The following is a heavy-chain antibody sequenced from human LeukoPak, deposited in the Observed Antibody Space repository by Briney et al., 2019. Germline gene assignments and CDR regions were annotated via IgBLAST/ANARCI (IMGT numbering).Heavy chain of an antibody. CDR2: MNPISGNT. V-gene: IGHV1-8*03. Sequence: ASVKVSCKASGYTFTSYDINWVRQATGQGLEWMGWMNPISGNTGYAQKFQGRVTITRNTSISTAYMELSSLRSEDTAVYYCARSHSGSYWFDPWGQGTLVTVSS. CDR1: GYTFTSYD. CDR3: ARSHSGSYWFDP. D-gene: IGHD1-26*01. J-gene: IGHJ5*02.